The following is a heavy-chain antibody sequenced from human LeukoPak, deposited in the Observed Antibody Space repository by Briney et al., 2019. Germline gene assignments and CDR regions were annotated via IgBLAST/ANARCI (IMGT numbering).Heavy chain of an antibody. CDR3: ARESGDGPTKCDY. CDR1: GFTFSSYS. CDR2: ISSSSSYI. Sequence: GGSLRLSCAASGFTFSSYSMNWVRQAPGKGLEWVSSISSSSSYIYYADSVKGRFTISRDNAKNSLYLQMNSLRAEDTAVYYCARESGDGPTKCDYWAREPWSPSPQ. V-gene: IGHV3-21*01. J-gene: IGHJ4*02. D-gene: IGHD5-24*01.